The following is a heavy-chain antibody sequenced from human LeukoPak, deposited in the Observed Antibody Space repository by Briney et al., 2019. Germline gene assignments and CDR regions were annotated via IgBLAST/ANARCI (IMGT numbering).Heavy chain of an antibody. CDR2: IRSKAYGGTT. J-gene: IGHJ5*02. CDR3: TRDRGFSSGWDSWYLFDP. Sequence: PGGSLRLSCTASGFTFGDYAMSWVRQAPGKGLEWVGFIRSKAYGGTTEYAASVKGRFTISRDDSKSIAYLQMNSLKTEDTAVYYCTRDRGFSSGWDSWYLFDPWAQGTLVTVSS. V-gene: IGHV3-49*04. D-gene: IGHD6-19*01. CDR1: GFTFGDYA.